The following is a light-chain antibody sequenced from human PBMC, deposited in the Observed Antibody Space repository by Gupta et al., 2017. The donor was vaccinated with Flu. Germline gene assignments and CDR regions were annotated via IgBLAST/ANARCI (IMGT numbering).Light chain of an antibody. CDR2: EDN. CDR3: YSTDSSSNHRGV. J-gene: IGLJ3*02. CDR1: ALPNTY. Sequence: SYELTQPPSVSVSPGQTARITCSGDALPNTYAYWYQQKSGQAPVLVIYEDNKRPSGIPERFSGSSSGTMATLTISGAQVEDEADYYCYSTDSSSNHRGVFGGGTKLTGL. V-gene: IGLV3-10*01.